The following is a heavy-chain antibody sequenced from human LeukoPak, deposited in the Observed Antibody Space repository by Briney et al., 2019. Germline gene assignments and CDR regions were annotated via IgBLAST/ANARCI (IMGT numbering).Heavy chain of an antibody. CDR2: IVGSGDST. Sequence: YPGGSLRLSCAASGFTFSSYAMTWVRQAPGKGLEWVSAIVGSGDSTYYANSVKGRFTISRDNSKNTLYLQMNSLRAEDTAVYYCASSAGSGRRGVDWGQGTLVTVSS. J-gene: IGHJ4*02. CDR3: ASSAGSGRRGVD. D-gene: IGHD3-10*01. V-gene: IGHV3-23*01. CDR1: GFTFSSYA.